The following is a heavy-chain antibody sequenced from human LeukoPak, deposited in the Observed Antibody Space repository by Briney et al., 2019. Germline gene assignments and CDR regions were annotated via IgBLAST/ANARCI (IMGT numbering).Heavy chain of an antibody. Sequence: GGSLRLSCAASGFTFSRYSMNWVRQAPGKGLEWVSSISTSSNFIYYADSVKGRFTISRDNAKNSLYLQMNSVRGEDTAVYYCARAISDYDASDIWGQGTMVTVSS. J-gene: IGHJ3*02. CDR1: GFTFSRYS. CDR3: ARAISDYDASDI. D-gene: IGHD4-17*01. CDR2: ISTSSNFI. V-gene: IGHV3-21*01.